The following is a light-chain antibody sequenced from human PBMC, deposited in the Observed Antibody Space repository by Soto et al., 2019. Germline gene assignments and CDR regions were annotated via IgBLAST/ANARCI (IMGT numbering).Light chain of an antibody. CDR2: GIS. Sequence: EIVLTQSAGTLSLSPGERATLSCRASQSLTDGFLAWYQQKHGQALRLLIYGISNRATGIPDRFSGGGSGTDCTLIVSRLEAEDIAVYCCQQYGTAQFTFGQGTKVEIK. CDR3: QQYGTAQFT. V-gene: IGKV3-20*01. J-gene: IGKJ2*01. CDR1: QSLTDGF.